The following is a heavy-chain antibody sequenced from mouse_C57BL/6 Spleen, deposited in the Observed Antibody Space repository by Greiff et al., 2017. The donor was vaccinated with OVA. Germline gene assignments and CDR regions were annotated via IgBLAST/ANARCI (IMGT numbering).Heavy chain of an antibody. Sequence: QVQLQQSGTELVKPGASVKLSCKASGYTFTSYWMHWVKQRPGQGLEWIGNINPSNGGTNYNEKFKSKATLTVDKSSSTAYMQLSSLTSEDSAVYYCARGGRDGDYFDYWGQGTTLTVSS. V-gene: IGHV1-53*01. CDR1: GYTFTSYW. J-gene: IGHJ2*01. D-gene: IGHD1-2*01. CDR3: ARGGRDGDYFDY. CDR2: INPSNGGT.